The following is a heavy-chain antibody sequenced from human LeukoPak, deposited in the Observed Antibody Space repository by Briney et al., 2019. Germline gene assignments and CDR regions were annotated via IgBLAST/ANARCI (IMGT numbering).Heavy chain of an antibody. J-gene: IGHJ4*02. D-gene: IGHD2-15*01. V-gene: IGHV5-51*01. CDR1: GSSFTSYW. CDR3: ATGRYCSGGSCRRNYFDY. CDR2: IYPGDSDT. Sequence: GESLKISCKGSGSSFTSYWIGWVRQMPGKGLEWMGIIYPGDSDTRYSPSFQGQVTISADKSISTAYLQWSSLKASDTAMYYCATGRYCSGGSCRRNYFDYWGQGTLVTVSS.